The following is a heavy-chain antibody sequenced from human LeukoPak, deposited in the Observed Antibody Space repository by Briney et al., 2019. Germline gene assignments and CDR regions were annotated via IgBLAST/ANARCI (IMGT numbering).Heavy chain of an antibody. CDR3: ARASKGPRDYDYVWGSYHKLHDVFDI. CDR1: GGTFSSYA. CDR2: IIPIFGTA. V-gene: IGHV1-69*05. J-gene: IGHJ3*02. Sequence: ASVKVSCKASGGTFSSYAISWVRQAPGQGLEWMGGIIPIFGTAKYAQKFQGRVTITTDESTSTAYMELSSLRSEDTAVYYCARASKGPRDYDYVWGSYHKLHDVFDIWGQGTMVTVSS. D-gene: IGHD3-16*02.